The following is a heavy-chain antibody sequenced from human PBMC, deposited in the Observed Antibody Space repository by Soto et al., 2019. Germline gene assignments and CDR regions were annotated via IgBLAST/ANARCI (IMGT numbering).Heavy chain of an antibody. D-gene: IGHD5-12*01. CDR3: AREGSGYGYDYYYYGMDV. CDR1: GYTFTSYY. Sequence: ASVKVSCKASGYTFTSYYMHWVRQAPGQGLEWMGIINPSGGSTSYAQKFQGRVTMTRDTSTSTVYMELSSLRSEDTAVYYCAREGSGYGYDYYYYGMDVWGQGTTVTVSS. V-gene: IGHV1-46*01. CDR2: INPSGGST. J-gene: IGHJ6*02.